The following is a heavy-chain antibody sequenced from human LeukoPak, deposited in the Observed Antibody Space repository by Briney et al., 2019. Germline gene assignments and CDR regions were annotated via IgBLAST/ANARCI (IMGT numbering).Heavy chain of an antibody. V-gene: IGHV3-13*04. J-gene: IGHJ4*02. CDR2: IGKGGDT. CDR3: ARGDTAMAFPHDY. D-gene: IGHD5-18*01. Sequence: GGSLRPSCAASGLTFSTYDMHWVRQATGEGLEWVSGIGKGGDTYYVGSVKGRFTISRENAKNSLYLQMNSLRSGDTAVYYCARGDTAMAFPHDYWGQGTLVTVSS. CDR1: GLTFSTYD.